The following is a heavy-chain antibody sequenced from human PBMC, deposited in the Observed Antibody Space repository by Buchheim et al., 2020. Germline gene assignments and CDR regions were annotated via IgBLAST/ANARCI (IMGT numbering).Heavy chain of an antibody. D-gene: IGHD6-13*01. CDR1: GYSFTSYW. Sequence: EVQLVQSGAEVKKPGESLRISCKGSGYSFTSYWISWVCQMPGKGLEWMGRIDPSDSYTNYSPSFQGHVTISADQSISTAYPQWSSLKASDTAMHYCALRHDQQLDYFDYWGQGTL. CDR3: ALRHDQQLDYFDY. CDR2: IDPSDSYT. V-gene: IGHV5-10-1*03. J-gene: IGHJ4*02.